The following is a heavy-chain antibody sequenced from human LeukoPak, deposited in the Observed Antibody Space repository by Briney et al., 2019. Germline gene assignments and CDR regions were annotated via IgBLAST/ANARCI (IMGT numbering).Heavy chain of an antibody. Sequence: PGGSLRLSCAASGFTVSSNYMSWVRQAPGKGLEWVSVIYSGGSTYYADSVKGRFTISRDNSKNTLYLQMNSLRAEDTAVHYCASPKGYCSGGSCYSGDYWGQGTLVTVSS. V-gene: IGHV3-66*01. CDR2: IYSGGST. J-gene: IGHJ4*02. D-gene: IGHD2-15*01. CDR3: ASPKGYCSGGSCYSGDY. CDR1: GFTVSSNY.